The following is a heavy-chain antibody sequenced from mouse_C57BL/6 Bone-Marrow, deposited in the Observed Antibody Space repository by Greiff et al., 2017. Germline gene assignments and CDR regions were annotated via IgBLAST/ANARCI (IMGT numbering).Heavy chain of an antibody. CDR3: ARHGPSRESYAMDY. J-gene: IGHJ4*01. D-gene: IGHD1-2*01. V-gene: IGHV2-6-1*01. CDR1: GFSLTSYG. CDR2: IWSDGST. Sequence: QVQLKESGPGLVAPSQSLSITCTVSGFSLTSYGVHWVRQPPGTGLEWLVVIWSDGSTTYNSALKSRLSISKDNSKSQVFLQMNSLQTDDTAMYYCARHGPSRESYAMDYWGQGTSVTVSS.